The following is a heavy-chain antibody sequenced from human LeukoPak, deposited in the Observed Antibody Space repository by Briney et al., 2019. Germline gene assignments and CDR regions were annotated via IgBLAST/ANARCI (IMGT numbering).Heavy chain of an antibody. D-gene: IGHD4-17*01. CDR2: FSGSGPTT. J-gene: IGHJ4*02. Sequence: LTGGSLRLSCAASGFTFSNAWMSWVRQAPGQGLEWVSVFSGSGPTTYYTDSVKGRFTISRDNSRNTLYLQMNSLRAEDTAVYYCAKGGSTVTTLAHLDSWGQGTLVTVSS. CDR3: AKGGSTVTTLAHLDS. V-gene: IGHV3-23*01. CDR1: GFTFSNAW.